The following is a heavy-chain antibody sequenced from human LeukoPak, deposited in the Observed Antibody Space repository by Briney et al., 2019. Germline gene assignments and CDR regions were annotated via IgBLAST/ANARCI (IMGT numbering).Heavy chain of an antibody. CDR1: GYTFTSYG. D-gene: IGHD6-13*01. Sequence: ASVKVSCKASGYTFTSYGISWVRQAPGQGLEWMGWISAYNGNTNYAQKLQGRVTMTTDTSTSTAYMELRSLRSDDTAVYYCARDSSAAGTHGMDVWGQGTTVTVSS. CDR2: ISAYNGNT. J-gene: IGHJ6*02. V-gene: IGHV1-18*01. CDR3: ARDSSAAGTHGMDV.